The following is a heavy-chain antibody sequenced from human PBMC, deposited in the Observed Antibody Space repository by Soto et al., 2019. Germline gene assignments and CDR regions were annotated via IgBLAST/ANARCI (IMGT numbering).Heavy chain of an antibody. Sequence: QVQLVESGGGVVQPGRSLRLSCAASGFTFSSYGMHWVRQAPGKGLEWVAVISYDGSNKYYADSVKGRFTISRDNSKHTLYRQMSSVRAEDTAVYYCPRQEGVVVVPAVPFDYWGQGTLVTVSS. D-gene: IGHD2-2*01. CDR3: PRQEGVVVVPAVPFDY. CDR1: GFTFSSYG. CDR2: ISYDGSNK. J-gene: IGHJ4*02. V-gene: IGHV3-30*03.